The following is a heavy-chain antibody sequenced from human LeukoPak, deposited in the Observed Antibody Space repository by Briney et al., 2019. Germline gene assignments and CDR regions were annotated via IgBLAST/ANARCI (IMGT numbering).Heavy chain of an antibody. CDR2: IIPIFGTA. D-gene: IGHD5-18*01. J-gene: IGHJ6*02. V-gene: IGHV1-69*13. Sequence: SVKVSCKASGGTFSSYAISWVRQAPGQGLEWMGGIIPIFGTANYAQKFQGRVTITADESTSTAYMELSSLRSEDTAVYYCARDKSGYSYGYDYYCYGMDVWGQGTTVTVSS. CDR1: GGTFSSYA. CDR3: ARDKSGYSYGYDYYCYGMDV.